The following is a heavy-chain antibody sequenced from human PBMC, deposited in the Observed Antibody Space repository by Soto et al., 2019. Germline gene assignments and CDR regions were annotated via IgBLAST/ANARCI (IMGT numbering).Heavy chain of an antibody. J-gene: IGHJ4*02. Sequence: QVQLQESGPGLVKPSQTLSLTCNVSGVSIGIGDYYWSWIRQPPGKGLEWIGYIYISGTTYYNPSLKSRPTISLDTSRNVFSLTLRSVTAADTAVYYCARVPPPYSFSYADWGQGTLVTVSS. CDR2: IYISGTT. CDR3: ARVPPPYSFSYAD. V-gene: IGHV4-30-4*01. CDR1: GVSIGIGDYY. D-gene: IGHD5-12*01.